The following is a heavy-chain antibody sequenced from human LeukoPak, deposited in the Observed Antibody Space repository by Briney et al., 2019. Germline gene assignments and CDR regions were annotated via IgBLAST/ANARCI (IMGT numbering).Heavy chain of an antibody. D-gene: IGHD5-18*01. CDR2: IWYDGSDK. V-gene: IGHV3-33*01. CDR1: GFTFSNYG. Sequence: GGSLRLSRAASGFTFSNYGMHWVRQAPGKGLEWVAVIWYDGSDKYYADSVKGRFTISRDNSKSTLYPQMSSLRAEDTAVYYCARDARDTVMLTADYWGQGTLVTVSS. J-gene: IGHJ4*02. CDR3: ARDARDTVMLTADY.